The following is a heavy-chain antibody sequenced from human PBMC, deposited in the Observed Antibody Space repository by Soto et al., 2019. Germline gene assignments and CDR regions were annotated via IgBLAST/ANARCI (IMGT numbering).Heavy chain of an antibody. CDR3: ARPDNCSGGSCMFPRYYYGMDV. J-gene: IGHJ6*02. D-gene: IGHD2-15*01. Sequence: ASVKVSCKASGGTFSSYAISWVRQAPGQGLEWMGGIIPIFGTANYAQKFQGRVTITADESTSTAYMELSSLRSEDTAVYYCARPDNCSGGSCMFPRYYYGMDVWGQGTTVTVSS. CDR2: IIPIFGTA. CDR1: GGTFSSYA. V-gene: IGHV1-69*13.